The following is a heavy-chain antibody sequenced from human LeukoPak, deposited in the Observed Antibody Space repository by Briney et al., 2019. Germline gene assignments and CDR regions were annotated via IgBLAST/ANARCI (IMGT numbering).Heavy chain of an antibody. D-gene: IGHD6-19*01. J-gene: IGHJ4*02. CDR1: NDSISSGDYY. CDR3: ARKQWQVSHYFDS. V-gene: IGHV4-61*08. CDR2: SHYSGAT. Sequence: PSETLSLTCTVSNDSISSGDYYWSWIRQPPGKGLEWIGYSHYSGATDYNPSLRSRVTISVDTSKNQFSLKLNSVTAADTAVYYCARKQWQVSHYFDSWGQGTLVTASS.